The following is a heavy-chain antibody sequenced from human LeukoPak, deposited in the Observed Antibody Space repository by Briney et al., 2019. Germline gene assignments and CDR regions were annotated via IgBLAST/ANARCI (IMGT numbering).Heavy chain of an antibody. J-gene: IGHJ3*02. CDR1: GYSFTNYY. CDR3: ARGGFTTMVRGVIITLDAFDI. Sequence: ASVKVSCKASGYSFTNYYLHWVRQAPGQGFEWMGIINQCGGTTTYAQKLQGRVTMTRDTSTSTVYMELSSLRSEDTAVYYCARGGFTTMVRGVIITLDAFDIWGQGTMVTVSS. D-gene: IGHD3-10*01. V-gene: IGHV1-46*01. CDR2: INQCGGTT.